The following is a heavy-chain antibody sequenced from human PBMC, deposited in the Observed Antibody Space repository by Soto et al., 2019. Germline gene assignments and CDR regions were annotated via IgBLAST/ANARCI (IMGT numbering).Heavy chain of an antibody. CDR2: ISSNSAYI. D-gene: IGHD6-13*01. Sequence: PGGSLTLSCAASGFTFRGFTMNWVRQAPGKGLEWVSTISSNSAYIYSTTAPRGRFTTSQDNAKNSMHLQTNTLRPEDTPACSFTRDASRDSSARGWFAPWGRGPRAPVS. CDR1: GFTFRGFT. V-gene: IGHV3-21*01. CDR3: TRDASRDSSARGWFAP. J-gene: IGHJ5*02.